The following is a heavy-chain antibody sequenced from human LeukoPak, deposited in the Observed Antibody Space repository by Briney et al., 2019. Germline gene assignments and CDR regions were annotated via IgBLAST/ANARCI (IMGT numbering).Heavy chain of an antibody. CDR2: IYTSGST. CDR1: GGSISSGSYY. CDR3: ARANDVLLWFGELVGYFDY. J-gene: IGHJ4*02. Sequence: SQTLSLTCTVSGGSISSGSYYWSWIRQPAGKGLEWIGRIYTSGSTNYNPSLKSRVTISVDTSKNQFSLKLSSVTAADTAVYYCARANDVLLWFGELVGYFDYWGQGTLVTVSS. D-gene: IGHD3-10*01. V-gene: IGHV4-61*02.